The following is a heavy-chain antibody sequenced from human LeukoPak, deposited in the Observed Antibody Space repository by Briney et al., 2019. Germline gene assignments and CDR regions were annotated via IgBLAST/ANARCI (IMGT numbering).Heavy chain of an antibody. V-gene: IGHV1-46*03. D-gene: IGHD3-16*01. CDR2: INPNGGST. Sequence: ASVKVSCKASGYTFTSYNMHLVRQAPGQGLEWMGIINPNGGSTSYAQKFQGRVTMTRDTSTSTVYMELSSLRSEDTAVYYCARGFGTAFDYWGQGTLVTVSS. J-gene: IGHJ4*02. CDR1: GYTFTSYN. CDR3: ARGFGTAFDY.